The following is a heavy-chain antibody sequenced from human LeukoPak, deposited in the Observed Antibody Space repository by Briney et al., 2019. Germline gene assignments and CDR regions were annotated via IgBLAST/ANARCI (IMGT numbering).Heavy chain of an antibody. Sequence: SETLSLTCTVSGGSISSGGYYWSWIRQHPGKGLEWIGYIYYSGSTYYNPSLKSRVTISVDTSKNQFSLKLSSVAAADTAVYYCARDGGGDAFDIWGQGTMVTVSS. CDR2: IYYSGST. CDR3: ARDGGGDAFDI. CDR1: GGSISSGGYY. D-gene: IGHD3-16*01. V-gene: IGHV4-31*03. J-gene: IGHJ3*02.